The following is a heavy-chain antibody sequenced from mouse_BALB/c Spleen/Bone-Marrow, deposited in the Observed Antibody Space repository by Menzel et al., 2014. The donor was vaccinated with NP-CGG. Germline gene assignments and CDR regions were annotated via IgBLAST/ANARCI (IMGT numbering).Heavy chain of an antibody. J-gene: IGHJ4*01. CDR2: ILPGSGST. Sequence: VMLVESGAELMKPGASVKISCKATGYTFSSYWIEWVKQRPGHGLEWIGAILPGSGSTNYNEKFKGKATFTAATSSNTAYMHLSSLTSEDSAVYYCARGLLRPYYAMDYWGQGTSVTVSS. V-gene: IGHV1-9*01. D-gene: IGHD1-2*01. CDR3: ARGLLRPYYAMDY. CDR1: GYTFSSYW.